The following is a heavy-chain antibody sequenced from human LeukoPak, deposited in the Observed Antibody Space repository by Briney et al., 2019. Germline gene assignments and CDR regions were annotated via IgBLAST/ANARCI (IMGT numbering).Heavy chain of an antibody. CDR3: ARDGVDGYNYFDY. CDR1: GGSISSSNW. J-gene: IGHJ4*02. CDR2: IYHSGST. D-gene: IGHD5-24*01. Sequence: MSSETLSLTCAVSGGSISSSNWWSWVRQPPGKGLEWIGEIYHSGSTNYNPSLKSRVTISVDKSKNQFSLKLSSVTAADTAVYYCARDGVDGYNYFDYWGQGTLVTVSS. V-gene: IGHV4-4*02.